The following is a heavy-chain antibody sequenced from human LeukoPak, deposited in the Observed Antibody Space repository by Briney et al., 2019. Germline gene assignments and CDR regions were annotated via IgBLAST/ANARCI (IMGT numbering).Heavy chain of an antibody. CDR3: ARERRWDSSGWYPKDYFDY. CDR1: GGSISSSSYY. CDR2: INHSGST. V-gene: IGHV4-39*07. D-gene: IGHD6-19*01. J-gene: IGHJ4*02. Sequence: SETLSLTCTVSGGSISSSSYYWGWIRQPPGKGLEWIGEINHSGSTNYNPSLKSRVTISVDTSKNQFSLKLSSVTAADTAVYYCARERRWDSSGWYPKDYFDYWGQGTLVTVSS.